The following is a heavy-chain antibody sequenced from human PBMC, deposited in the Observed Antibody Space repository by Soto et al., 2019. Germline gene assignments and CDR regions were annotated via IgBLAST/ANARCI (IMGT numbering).Heavy chain of an antibody. CDR1: GDSVSSNTAS. CDR2: TYFRSKWYN. D-gene: IGHD5-12*01. CDR3: AKGDNLGPKTGYAFDP. V-gene: IGHV6-1*01. J-gene: IGHJ5*02. Sequence: QTLSLTCVISGDSVSSNTASWNWIRQSPSRGLEWLGRTYFRSKWYNDYAVSVKSRIIINPDTSNNQFSLQLNSVTPEDTAVYFCAKGDNLGPKTGYAFDPWGQGIMVTVSS.